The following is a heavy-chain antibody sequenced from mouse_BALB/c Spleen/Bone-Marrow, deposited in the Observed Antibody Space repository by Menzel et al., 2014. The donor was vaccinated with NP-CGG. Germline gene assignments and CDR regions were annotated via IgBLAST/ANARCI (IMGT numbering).Heavy chain of an antibody. D-gene: IGHD1-1*01. CDR3: ARHSSYAWYFDF. CDR2: IHPNSGST. CDR1: GYIFTSSW. V-gene: IGHV1S130*01. J-gene: IGHJ2*01. Sequence: QVQLQQPGSVLVRPGASVKLSCKASGYIFTSSWIHWAKLRPGQGLEWIGEIHPNSGSTNYNEKFKGKATLTVDTSSSTAYVDLNSLTSEDPAVYYCARHSSYAWYFDFWGQGTTLTVSS.